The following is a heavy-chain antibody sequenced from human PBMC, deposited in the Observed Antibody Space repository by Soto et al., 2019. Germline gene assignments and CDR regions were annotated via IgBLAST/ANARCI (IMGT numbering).Heavy chain of an antibody. J-gene: IGHJ5*02. CDR2: INHSGST. CDR3: ARHLSLIAAAYWFDP. Sequence: PSETLSLTCAVYGGSFSGYYWNWIRQPPGKGLEWIGEINHSGSTYYNPSLKSRVTISVDTSKNQFSLKLSSVTAADTAVYYCARHLSLIAAAYWFDPWGQGTLVTVSS. V-gene: IGHV4-34*01. D-gene: IGHD6-13*01. CDR1: GGSFSGYY.